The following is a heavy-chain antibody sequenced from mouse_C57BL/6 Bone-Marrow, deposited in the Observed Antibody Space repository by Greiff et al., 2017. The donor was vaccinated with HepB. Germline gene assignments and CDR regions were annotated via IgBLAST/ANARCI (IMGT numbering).Heavy chain of an antibody. D-gene: IGHD1-1*01. CDR1: GYAFSSSW. CDR2: IYPGDGDT. J-gene: IGHJ1*03. Sequence: LQESGPELVKPGASVKISCKASGYAFSSSWMNWVKQRPGKGLEWIGRIYPGDGDTNYNGKFKGKATLTADKSSSTAYMQLSSLTSEDSAVYFCALITTVVRWYFDVWGTGTTVTVSS. CDR3: ALITTVVRWYFDV. V-gene: IGHV1-82*01.